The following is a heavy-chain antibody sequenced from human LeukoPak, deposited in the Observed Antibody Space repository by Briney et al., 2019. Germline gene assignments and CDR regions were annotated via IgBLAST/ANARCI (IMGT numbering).Heavy chain of an antibody. J-gene: IGHJ4*02. CDR3: AKGPYDILTQPFDY. D-gene: IGHD3-9*01. V-gene: IGHV3-9*01. CDR2: ISWNSGSI. CDR1: GFTIDDYA. Sequence: LSFSCEASGFTIDDYAMHWGRQDKGKGLEWVSGISWNSGSIGYADSVKGRFTISRDNAKNSLYLQMNSLRAEDTALYYCAKGPYDILTQPFDYWGQGTLVTVSS.